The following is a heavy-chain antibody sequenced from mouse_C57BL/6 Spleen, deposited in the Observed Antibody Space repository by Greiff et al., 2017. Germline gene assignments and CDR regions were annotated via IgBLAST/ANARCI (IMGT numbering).Heavy chain of an antibody. D-gene: IGHD1-1*01. V-gene: IGHV1-64*01. CDR3: ARAVITTVVATDWFDY. CDR1: GYTFTSYW. Sequence: VQLQQPGAELVKPGASVKLSCKASGYTFTSYWMHWVKQRPGQGLEWIGMIHPNSGSTNYNEKFKSKATLTVDKSSSTAYMQLSSLTSEDSAVYYGARAVITTVVATDWFDYWGQGTTLTVSA. CDR2: IHPNSGST. J-gene: IGHJ2*01.